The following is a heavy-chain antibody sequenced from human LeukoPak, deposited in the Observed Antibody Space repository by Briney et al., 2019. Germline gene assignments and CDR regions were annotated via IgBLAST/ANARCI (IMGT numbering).Heavy chain of an antibody. CDR1: GGSITANY. CDR3: ARDNFWSDYTYGMDV. Sequence: SETLSLTCTVSGGSITANYWSWIRQPPGKGLEWIGYIYYSGSTNYNPSLKSRVTISVDTSKSQFSLKVSSVTAADTAVYYCARDNFWSDYTYGMDVWGQGTTVTVSS. D-gene: IGHD3-3*01. CDR2: IYYSGST. J-gene: IGHJ6*02. V-gene: IGHV4-59*01.